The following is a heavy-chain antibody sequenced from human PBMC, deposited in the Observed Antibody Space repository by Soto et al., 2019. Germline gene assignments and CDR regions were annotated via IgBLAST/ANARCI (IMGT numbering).Heavy chain of an antibody. CDR2: IYHSGST. J-gene: IGHJ6*02. CDR3: ARDHQGIAAFCGMDV. Sequence: QVQLQESGPGLVKPSGTLSLTCAVSGGSISSSNWWSWVRQPPGKGLEWIGEIYHSGSTNYNPSLERRVTISVDKSKNQFSLKLSSVTAADTAVYYCARDHQGIAAFCGMDVWGQGTTVTVSS. CDR1: GGSISSSNW. D-gene: IGHD6-25*01. V-gene: IGHV4-4*02.